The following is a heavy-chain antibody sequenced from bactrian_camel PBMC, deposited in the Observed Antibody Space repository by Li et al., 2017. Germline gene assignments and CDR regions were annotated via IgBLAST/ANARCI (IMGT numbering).Heavy chain of an antibody. CDR3: AAGPDVGREKHLTADQVLSIRRNNF. CDR2: ITPDGSR. CDR1: GLTFEGGN. Sequence: VQLVESGGALVQPGGSLRLTCTAVGLTFEGGNQGWYRETPGNEFELVSSITPDGSRWYADSVQGRFTISRNVLPERLSLQMTRLKAEDTAMYYCAAGPDVGREKHLTADQVLSIRRNNFWGQGTQVTVS. D-gene: IGHD3*01. V-gene: IGHV3-1*01. J-gene: IGHJ4*01.